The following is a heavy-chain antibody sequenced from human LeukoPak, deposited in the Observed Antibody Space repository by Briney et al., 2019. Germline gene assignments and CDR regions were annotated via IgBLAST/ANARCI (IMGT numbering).Heavy chain of an antibody. CDR2: IKEDGTET. CDR1: GFTFSRDW. CDR3: AKEGRSLQTY. D-gene: IGHD5-24*01. J-gene: IGHJ4*02. V-gene: IGHV3-7*03. Sequence: GGSLRLSCVASGFTFSRDWMSWVRQAPGKGLEWVANIKEDGTETYYVDSVKGRFTISRDNAKNSLYLQMNSLRVEDTAVYYCAKEGRSLQTYWGQGTLVTVSS.